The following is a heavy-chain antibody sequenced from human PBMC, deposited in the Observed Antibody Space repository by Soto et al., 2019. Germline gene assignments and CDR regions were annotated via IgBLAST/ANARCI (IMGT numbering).Heavy chain of an antibody. Sequence: ASVKVSCKASGGTFSGYAISWVRQAPGQGLEWMGGIIPIFGTANYAQKFQGRVTITADKSTSTAYMELSSLRSEDTAVYYCARNDRTIFGVVIAAYYYGMDVWGQGTTVTVSS. D-gene: IGHD3-3*01. CDR3: ARNDRTIFGVVIAAYYYGMDV. J-gene: IGHJ6*01. CDR2: IIPIFGTA. CDR1: GGTFSGYA. V-gene: IGHV1-69*06.